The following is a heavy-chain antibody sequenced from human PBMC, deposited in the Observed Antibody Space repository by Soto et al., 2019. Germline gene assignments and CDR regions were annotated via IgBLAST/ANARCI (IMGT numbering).Heavy chain of an antibody. Sequence: EVQLVESGGGLVQPGRSLRLSCAASGFTFDDYAMHWVRQAPGKGLEWVSGISWNSGSIGYADSVKGRFTISRDNAKNSLYLQMNSLRAEDTALYHCAKMVRGVTGAFDIWGQGTMVTVSS. CDR1: GFTFDDYA. V-gene: IGHV3-9*01. CDR2: ISWNSGSI. J-gene: IGHJ3*02. CDR3: AKMVRGVTGAFDI. D-gene: IGHD3-10*01.